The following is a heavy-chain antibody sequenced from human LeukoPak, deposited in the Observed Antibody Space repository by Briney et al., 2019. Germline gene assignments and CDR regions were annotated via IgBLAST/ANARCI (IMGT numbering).Heavy chain of an antibody. CDR1: GGSISSSSYY. CDR2: IYYSGST. J-gene: IGHJ4*02. V-gene: IGHV4-39*01. D-gene: IGHD3-16*02. CDR3: ARSIMITFGGVIPHYFDY. Sequence: SETQSLTCTVSGGSISSSSYYWGWIRQPPGKGLEWIGSIYYSGSTYYNPSLKSRVTISVDTSKNQFSLKLSSVTAADTAVYYCARSIMITFGGVIPHYFDYWGQGTLVTVSS.